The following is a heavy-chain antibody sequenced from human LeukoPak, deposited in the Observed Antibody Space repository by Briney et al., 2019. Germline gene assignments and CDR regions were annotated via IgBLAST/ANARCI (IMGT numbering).Heavy chain of an antibody. CDR1: GFTFSSNY. D-gene: IGHD5-12*01. V-gene: IGHV3-53*01. Sequence: GGSLRLSCAASGFTFSSNYMSWVRQAPGQGVEWVSVIYSGGSTYYSDSVTGRFNISRNNSKNTLYLQMNSRNAEDTAVYYCAKSYEGYYFDYWGQGTLVTVSS. J-gene: IGHJ4*02. CDR2: IYSGGST. CDR3: AKSYEGYYFDY.